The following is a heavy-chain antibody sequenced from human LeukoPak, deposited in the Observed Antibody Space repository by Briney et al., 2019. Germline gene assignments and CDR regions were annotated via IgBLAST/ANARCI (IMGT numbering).Heavy chain of an antibody. CDR1: GYTFTGHY. V-gene: IGHV1-2*02. CDR2: ISPNSGDT. D-gene: IGHD6-19*01. J-gene: IGHJ6*03. Sequence: ASVKVSCKASGYTFTGHYMHWVRQAPGQGPEWMGWISPNSGDTDYAQRFQGRVTMTRDTSISTAYMELSRLTSDDTAVYYCARAAIAVAGDYHYHYMDVWGKGTTVTVSS. CDR3: ARAAIAVAGDYHYHYMDV.